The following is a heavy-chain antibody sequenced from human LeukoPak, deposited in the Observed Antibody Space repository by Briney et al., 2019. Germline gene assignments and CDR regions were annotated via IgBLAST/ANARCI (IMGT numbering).Heavy chain of an antibody. Sequence: GGSLRLSCAASGLTASSNYMSWVRQAPGKGLEWVSVIYSGGSTYYADSVKGRFTIPRDNSKNTLYLQMNSLRAEDTAVYYCASSVRGATEYYFDYWGQGTLVTVSS. CDR2: IYSGGST. J-gene: IGHJ4*02. V-gene: IGHV3-53*01. D-gene: IGHD1-26*01. CDR1: GLTASSNY. CDR3: ASSVRGATEYYFDY.